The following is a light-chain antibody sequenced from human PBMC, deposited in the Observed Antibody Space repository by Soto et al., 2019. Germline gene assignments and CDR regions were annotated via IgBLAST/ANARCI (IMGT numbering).Light chain of an antibody. CDR1: QSVSSN. V-gene: IGKV3-15*01. CDR3: QQYNNWPLT. J-gene: IGKJ4*01. CDR2: GAS. Sequence: ERVKTPVAAPPFVSPRGKDTPSPRASQSVSSNLAWYQQKPGQAPRLLIYGASTRATGIPARFSGSGSGTEFTLTISSLQSEDFAVYYCQQYNNWPLTFGGGTKVDIK.